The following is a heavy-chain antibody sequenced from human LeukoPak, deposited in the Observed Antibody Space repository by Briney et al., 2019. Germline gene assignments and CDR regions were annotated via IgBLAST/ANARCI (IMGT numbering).Heavy chain of an antibody. CDR2: IYYSWST. Sequence: SETLSLTCTVSVGSISSYYWSWIRQPPGKGLEWIWYIYYSWSTNYNPSLKSRVTISGDTSKNQLPPKRSSVAAADTALYCCARDVGATPGYFAYWGQGTLVTVSS. CDR3: ARDVGATPGYFAY. D-gene: IGHD1-26*01. J-gene: IGHJ4*02. CDR1: VGSISSYY. V-gene: IGHV4-59*01.